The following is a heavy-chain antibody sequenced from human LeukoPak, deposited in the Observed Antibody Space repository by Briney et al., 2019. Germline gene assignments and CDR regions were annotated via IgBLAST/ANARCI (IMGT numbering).Heavy chain of an antibody. Sequence: GGSLRLSCAASGFTFSSYSMNWVRQAPGKGLEWVSTISSSSSYIYYADSVKGRFAISRDNAKNSLYLQMNSLRAEDTAVYYCARAWVYYDSSGYYYPPDYWGQGTLVTVSS. V-gene: IGHV3-21*01. J-gene: IGHJ4*02. CDR1: GFTFSSYS. CDR3: ARAWVYYDSSGYYYPPDY. CDR2: ISSSSSYI. D-gene: IGHD3-22*01.